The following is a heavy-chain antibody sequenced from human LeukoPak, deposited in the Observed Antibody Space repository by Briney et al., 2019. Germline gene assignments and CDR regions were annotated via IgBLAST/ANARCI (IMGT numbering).Heavy chain of an antibody. CDR3: ARDGAWEPPHYYYGMDV. V-gene: IGHV3-48*03. D-gene: IGHD1-14*01. Sequence: PGGSLRLSRAASGFTFSSYEMNWVRQAPGKGLEWVSYISSSGSTIYYADSVKGRFTISRDNAKNSLYLQMNSLRAEDTAVYYCARDGAWEPPHYYYGMDVWGQGTTVTVSS. J-gene: IGHJ6*02. CDR1: GFTFSSYE. CDR2: ISSSGSTI.